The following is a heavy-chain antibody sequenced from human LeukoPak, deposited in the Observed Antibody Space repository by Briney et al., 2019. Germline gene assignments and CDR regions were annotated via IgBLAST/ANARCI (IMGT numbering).Heavy chain of an antibody. CDR3: ARECKGSSGYFFL. D-gene: IGHD3-22*01. J-gene: IGHJ4*02. CDR1: GFTFSCYA. CDR2: ISYDGSNK. V-gene: IGHV3-30*01. Sequence: PGGSLRLSCAASGFTFSCYAMHWVRQAPGKGLEWVAVISYDGSNKYYADSVKGRFTISRDNSKNTLYLQMNSLRAEDTAVYYCARECKGSSGYFFLWGQGTLATVSS.